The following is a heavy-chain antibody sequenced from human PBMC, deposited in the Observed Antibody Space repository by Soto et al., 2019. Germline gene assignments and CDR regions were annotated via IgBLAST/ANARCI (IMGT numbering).Heavy chain of an antibody. Sequence: QVQLVESGGGVVQPGRSLRLSCAASGFTFSSYGMHWVRQAPGKGLEWVAVISYDGSNKYYADSVKGRFTISRDNSKNTLYLQMNSLRAEDTAVYYCAKGDRCSSTSCPPFPPLAGYWGQGTLVTVSS. D-gene: IGHD2-2*01. CDR2: ISYDGSNK. CDR1: GFTFSSYG. V-gene: IGHV3-30*18. J-gene: IGHJ4*02. CDR3: AKGDRCSSTSCPPFPPLAGY.